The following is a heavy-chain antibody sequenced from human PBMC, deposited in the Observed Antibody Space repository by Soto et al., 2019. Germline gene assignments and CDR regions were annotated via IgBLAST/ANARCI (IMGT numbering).Heavy chain of an antibody. CDR3: ARRLGYCSSTSCYKHGMDV. D-gene: IGHD2-2*02. V-gene: IGHV3-74*01. Sequence: GGSLRLSCAASRFTFSSYWMHWVRQAPGKGLLWVSRINSDGSSTSYAASVKGRFTISRDNAKNTLYLQMNSLRAEDTAVYYCARRLGYCSSTSCYKHGMDVWGQGTTVTVSS. CDR1: RFTFSSYW. CDR2: INSDGSST. J-gene: IGHJ6*02.